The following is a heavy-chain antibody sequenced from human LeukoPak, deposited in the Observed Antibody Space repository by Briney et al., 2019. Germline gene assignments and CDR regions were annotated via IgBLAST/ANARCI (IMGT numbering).Heavy chain of an antibody. D-gene: IGHD1-7*01. CDR2: INPSGGST. CDR3: ATTDPSRELYYFDY. CDR1: GYTFTSYY. V-gene: IGHV1-46*01. J-gene: IGHJ4*02. Sequence: GASVKVSCTASGYTFTSYYMHWVRQAPGQGLEWMGIINPSGGSTSYAQKFQGRVTMTRDTSTSTVYMELSSLRSEDTAVYYCATTDPSRELYYFDYWGQGTLVTVSP.